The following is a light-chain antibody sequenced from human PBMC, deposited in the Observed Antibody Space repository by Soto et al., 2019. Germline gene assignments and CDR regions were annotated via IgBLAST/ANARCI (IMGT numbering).Light chain of an antibody. J-gene: IGKJ2*01. V-gene: IGKV3-15*01. Sequence: EIVMTQSPATLSVSPGERATLSCRASQSISSTLAWYQQKPGQAPRLLIYGASIRATGIPDRFSGSWSGTEFTLTISSLQSEDFAIYYCQQYNNWPLYTFGQGTKLEIK. CDR3: QQYNNWPLYT. CDR2: GAS. CDR1: QSISST.